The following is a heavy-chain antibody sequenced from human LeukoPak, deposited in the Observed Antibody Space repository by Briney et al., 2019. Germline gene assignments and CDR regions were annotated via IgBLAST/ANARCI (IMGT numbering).Heavy chain of an antibody. J-gene: IGHJ5*02. CDR1: GGSISSYY. Sequence: SETLSLTCTVSGGSISSYYWSWIRQPPGKGLEWIGYIYYSGSTTYNPSLKSRVTISVDTSKNQFSLKLSSVTAADTAVYYCARRGGWFDPWGQGTLVTVSS. CDR2: IYYSGST. V-gene: IGHV4-59*01. CDR3: ARRGGWFDP. D-gene: IGHD3-16*01.